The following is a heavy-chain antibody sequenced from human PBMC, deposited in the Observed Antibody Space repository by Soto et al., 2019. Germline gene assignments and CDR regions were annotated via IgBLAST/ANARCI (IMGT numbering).Heavy chain of an antibody. J-gene: IGHJ4*02. CDR3: AKDPYSSGWPQLDD. D-gene: IGHD6-19*01. CDR1: GFTFSSYA. CDR2: ISGSGGST. V-gene: IGHV3-23*01. Sequence: GGSLRLSCAASGFTFSSYAMSWVRQAPGKGLEWVSAISGSGGSTYYADSVKGRFTISRDNSKNTLYLQMNSLRAEDTAVYYCAKDPYSSGWPQLDDWGQGTLVTVSS.